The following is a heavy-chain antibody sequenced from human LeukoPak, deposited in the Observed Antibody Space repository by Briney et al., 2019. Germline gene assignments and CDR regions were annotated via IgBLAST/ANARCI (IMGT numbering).Heavy chain of an antibody. V-gene: IGHV3-15*01. CDR2: IKNKADGGTT. D-gene: IGHD2-2*01. CDR3: TTDIIGYCSITSCYGMFDY. Sequence: PGGSLRLSCAASRFTFSSFGMSWVRQAPGKGLEWVGRIKNKADGGTTDYAAPVKGRFTISRDDSKNTLYLQMNSLKTEDTAVYYCTTDIIGYCSITSCYGMFDYWGQGTLVTVSS. CDR1: RFTFSSFG. J-gene: IGHJ4*02.